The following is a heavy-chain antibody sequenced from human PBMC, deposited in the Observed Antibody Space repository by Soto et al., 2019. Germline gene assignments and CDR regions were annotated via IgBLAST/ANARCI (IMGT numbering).Heavy chain of an antibody. J-gene: IGHJ4*02. Sequence: EVHLVESGGGRVKPGGTLRLSCGASGFPFTKAWMSWVRQAPGKGLEWVGRIKSTTDGGRIDYAASVKGRFTISRDDSHNTLYLQMKSLKAEVTAVYYCTTSVTGTPRAIDYWGQGTLVTVSS. CDR2: IKSTTDGGRI. CDR1: GFPFTKAW. D-gene: IGHD1-7*01. CDR3: TTSVTGTPRAIDY. V-gene: IGHV3-15*01.